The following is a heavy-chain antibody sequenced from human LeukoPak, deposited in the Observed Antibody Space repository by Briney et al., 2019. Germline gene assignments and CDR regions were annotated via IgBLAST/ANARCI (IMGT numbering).Heavy chain of an antibody. Sequence: PSETLSLTCTVSGGSLISYYWSWIRQPPGKGLEGIGYIYYSGTTNYNPSLKSRVTISVDTSKNQFSLKVNSVTAADTAVYYCVRSKSGTYGWFDPWGQGTLVTVSS. V-gene: IGHV4-59*01. J-gene: IGHJ5*02. CDR2: IYYSGTT. CDR1: GGSLISYY. CDR3: VRSKSGTYGWFDP. D-gene: IGHD4-17*01.